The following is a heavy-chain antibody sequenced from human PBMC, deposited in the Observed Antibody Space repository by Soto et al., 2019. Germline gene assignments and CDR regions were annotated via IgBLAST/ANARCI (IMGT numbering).Heavy chain of an antibody. CDR1: GFTFNIYA. CDR3: AKGRYLDHDSRGYLFDN. CDR2: ISRYGDFT. V-gene: IGHV3-23*01. J-gene: IGHJ4*02. D-gene: IGHD3-22*01. Sequence: EVQLLESGGDLIQPGGSLRLSCAASGFTFNIYAMAWVRQAPGKGLEWVSAISRYGDFTYYAGSVEGRFTISRDNAKNTLYRQMNSLRAEDTALYDCAKGRYLDHDSRGYLFDNWGQGTLVTVSS.